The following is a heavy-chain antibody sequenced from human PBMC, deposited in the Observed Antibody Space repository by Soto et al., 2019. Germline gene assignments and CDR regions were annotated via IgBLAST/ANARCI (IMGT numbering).Heavy chain of an antibody. CDR3: ARWGTTGGFDL. V-gene: IGHV3-30*19. D-gene: IGHD3-16*01. CDR2: TSYDGNNK. J-gene: IGHJ4*02. Sequence: QLQLVESGGGVVQPGTSLRLSCTASGFMFKSYVMHWVRQAPGKGLEWVALTSYDGNNKYYGDSVKGRFTVSRDNSKNTLHLQMDSLRPEDTALYYGARWGTTGGFDLWGQVTLVSVSS. CDR1: GFMFKSYV.